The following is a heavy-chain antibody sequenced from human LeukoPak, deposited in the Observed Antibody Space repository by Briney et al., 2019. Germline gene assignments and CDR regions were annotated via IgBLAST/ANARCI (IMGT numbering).Heavy chain of an antibody. D-gene: IGHD6-19*01. CDR1: GFTFSSYS. Sequence: GGSLRLSCAASGFTFSSYSMNWVRQAPGKVLEWFSSISSRSSYIDYADSLKGRFTISRDNAKNSLYLQMNSLRAEDTAVYYCARGKEPVAGSLSHFDYWGQGTLVTVSS. CDR2: ISSRSSYI. J-gene: IGHJ4*02. V-gene: IGHV3-21*01. CDR3: ARGKEPVAGSLSHFDY.